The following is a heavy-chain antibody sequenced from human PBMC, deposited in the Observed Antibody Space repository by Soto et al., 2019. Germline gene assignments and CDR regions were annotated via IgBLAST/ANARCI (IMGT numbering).Heavy chain of an antibody. CDR3: ASPLGIAAAGTGVDDY. CDR2: ISYDGSNK. J-gene: IGHJ4*02. CDR1: GFTFSSYG. D-gene: IGHD6-13*01. V-gene: IGHV3-30*03. Sequence: QVQLVESGGGVVQPGRSLRLSCAASGFTFSSYGMHWVRQAPGKGLEWVAVISYDGSNKYYADSVKGRFTISRDNSKNTLYLQMNGLRAEDTAVYYCASPLGIAAAGTGVDDYWGQGTLVTVSS.